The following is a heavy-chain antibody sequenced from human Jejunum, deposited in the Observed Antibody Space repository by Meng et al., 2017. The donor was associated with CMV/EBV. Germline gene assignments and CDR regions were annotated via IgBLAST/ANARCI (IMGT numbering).Heavy chain of an antibody. V-gene: IGHV4-4*02. CDR3: ARGHCTRTSCYKGAFDY. CDR1: SSLNW. D-gene: IGHD2-2*02. J-gene: IGHJ4*02. CDR2: MSPTASS. Sequence: SSLNWWGWVRQPPGRGREWVGEMSPTASSNYNPSLKSRVTISLDRSKNQFSLKLNSVTAADTAVYYCARGHCTRTSCYKGAFDYWGQGILVTVSS.